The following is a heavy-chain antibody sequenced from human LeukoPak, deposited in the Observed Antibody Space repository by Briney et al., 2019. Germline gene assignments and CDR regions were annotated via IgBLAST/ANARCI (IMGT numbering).Heavy chain of an antibody. CDR1: GGSFSGYY. J-gene: IGHJ6*03. D-gene: IGHD1-1*01. CDR2: INHSGST. V-gene: IGHV4-34*01. CDR3: ASTTYYDSYYMDV. Sequence: SETLSLTCAVYGGSFSGYYWSWIRQPPGKGLEWIGEINHSGSTNYNPSLKSRVTISVDTSKNQFSLKLSSVTAADTAVYYCASTTYYDSYYMDVWGKGTTVTVSS.